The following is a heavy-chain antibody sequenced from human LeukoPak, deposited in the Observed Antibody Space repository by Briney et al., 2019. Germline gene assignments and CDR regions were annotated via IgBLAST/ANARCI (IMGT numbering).Heavy chain of an antibody. CDR3: AKDLLWFGELGKYFDY. CDR2: IYSGGST. Sequence: GGSLRLSCTVSGFTVSTNYMSWVRQAPGKGLEWVSVIYSGGSTYYADSVKGRFTISRDNSKNTLYLQMNSLRAEDTAVYYCAKDLLWFGELGKYFDYWGQGTLVTVSS. J-gene: IGHJ4*02. V-gene: IGHV3-66*01. D-gene: IGHD3-10*01. CDR1: GFTVSTNY.